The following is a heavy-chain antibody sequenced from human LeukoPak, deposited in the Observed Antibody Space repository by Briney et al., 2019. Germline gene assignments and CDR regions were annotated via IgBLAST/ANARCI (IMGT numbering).Heavy chain of an antibody. CDR2: IYHSGST. CDR1: GYSISSGYY. Sequence: SETLSLTCIVSGYSISSGYYWGWIRQPPGKGLEWIGNIYHSGSTYYNPSLKSRVIISVDTSKNQLSLKVSSVTAADTAVYYCARVAAGIGFFQHWGQGTLVTVSS. J-gene: IGHJ1*01. D-gene: IGHD6-13*01. CDR3: ARVAAGIGFFQH. V-gene: IGHV4-38-2*02.